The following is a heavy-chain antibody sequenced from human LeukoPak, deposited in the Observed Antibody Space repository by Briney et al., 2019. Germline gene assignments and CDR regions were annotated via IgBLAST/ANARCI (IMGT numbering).Heavy chain of an antibody. CDR3: ARKGLTKPLSVAVDFDS. CDR2: IDHSGRT. Sequence: SSETLSLTCAVYGVSFSGYYWSWIRQPPGKGLEWIAEIDHSGRTNFNRSLKSRITISVDTSKKHFSLKLSSVTAADTAVYYCARKGLTKPLSVAVDFDSWGQGTLVTVSS. D-gene: IGHD6-19*01. V-gene: IGHV4-34*01. J-gene: IGHJ4*02. CDR1: GVSFSGYY.